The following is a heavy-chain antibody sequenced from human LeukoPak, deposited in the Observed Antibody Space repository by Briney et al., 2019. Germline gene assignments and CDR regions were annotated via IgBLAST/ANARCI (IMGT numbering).Heavy chain of an antibody. D-gene: IGHD2-2*01. CDR2: INHSGST. J-gene: IGHJ4*02. CDR1: GGSFSGYY. V-gene: IGHV4-34*01. CDR3: ARGPGGGAVPAAMDY. Sequence: SETLSLTCAVYGGSFSGYYWSWIRQPPGKGLEWIGEINHSGSTNYNPSFKSRVTISVDTSKNQFSLKLSSVTAADTAVYYCARGPGGGAVPAAMDYWGQGTLVTVSS.